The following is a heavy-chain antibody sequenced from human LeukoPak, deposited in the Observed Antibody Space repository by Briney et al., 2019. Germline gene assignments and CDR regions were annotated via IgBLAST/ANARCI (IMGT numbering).Heavy chain of an antibody. D-gene: IGHD1-7*01. CDR1: GYTFTGYY. Sequence: ASVKVSFTASGYTFTGYYMHWVRQAPGQGLEWMGWINPNSGGTNYAQKFQGRVTMTRDTSISTAYMELSRLRSDDTAVYYCARDFRAIAKPGITGTKYYFDYWGQGTLVTVSS. CDR3: ARDFRAIAKPGITGTKYYFDY. V-gene: IGHV1-2*02. J-gene: IGHJ4*02. CDR2: INPNSGGT.